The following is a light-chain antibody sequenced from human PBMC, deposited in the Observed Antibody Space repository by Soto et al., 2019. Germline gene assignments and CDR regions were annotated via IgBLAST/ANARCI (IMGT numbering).Light chain of an antibody. CDR1: QAISKY. V-gene: IGKV1-33*01. J-gene: IGKJ2*01. Sequence: DIQMTQSPSSLSASLGDRVTITCQASQAISKYLHWYHQRPGKAPILVIYDASNLEAGAPSRFSGGGSGTSFTLTISSLQPEDLGTYFCQQYNNLPHTFGQGTKLDIK. CDR3: QQYNNLPHT. CDR2: DAS.